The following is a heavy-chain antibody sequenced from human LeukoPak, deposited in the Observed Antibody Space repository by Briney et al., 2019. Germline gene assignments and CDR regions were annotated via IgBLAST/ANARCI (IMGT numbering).Heavy chain of an antibody. Sequence: ASVKVSCKASGYTFTSYGISWVRQAPGQGLEWMGWISAYNGNTNYAQKLQGRVTMTTDTSTSTAHMELRSLRSDDTAVYYCARDGEMATAVDYWGQGTLVTVSS. D-gene: IGHD5-24*01. CDR1: GYTFTSYG. J-gene: IGHJ4*02. CDR3: ARDGEMATAVDY. V-gene: IGHV1-18*01. CDR2: ISAYNGNT.